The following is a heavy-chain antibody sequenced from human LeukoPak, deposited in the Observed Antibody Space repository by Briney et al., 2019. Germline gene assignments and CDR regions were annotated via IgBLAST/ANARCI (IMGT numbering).Heavy chain of an antibody. J-gene: IGHJ4*02. CDR2: IRSKAYGGTT. CDR1: GFTFGDYA. V-gene: IGHV3-49*03. D-gene: IGHD4-17*01. Sequence: PGRSLRLSCTASGFTFGDYAMSWFRQAPGRGLEWVGFIRSKAYGGTTEYAASVKGRFTISRDDSKSIAYLQMNSLKTEDTAVYYCTRGTWDYGPGHQDGWGQGTLVTVSS. CDR3: TRGTWDYGPGHQDG.